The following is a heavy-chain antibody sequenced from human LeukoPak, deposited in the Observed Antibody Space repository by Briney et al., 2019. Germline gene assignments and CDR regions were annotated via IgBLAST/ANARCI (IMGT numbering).Heavy chain of an antibody. CDR1: GFTFSSYS. CDR3: QAEDGIRYFDWSQYYYYYMDV. CDR2: ISSSSSTI. D-gene: IGHD3-9*01. Sequence: GGSLRLSCAASGFTFSSYSMNWVRQAPGKGLEWVSYISSSSSTIYYADSVKGRFTISRDNAKNSLYLQMNSLRAEDTAVYFFQAEDGIRYFDWSQYYYYYMDVWGKGTTVTVSS. J-gene: IGHJ6*03. V-gene: IGHV3-48*04.